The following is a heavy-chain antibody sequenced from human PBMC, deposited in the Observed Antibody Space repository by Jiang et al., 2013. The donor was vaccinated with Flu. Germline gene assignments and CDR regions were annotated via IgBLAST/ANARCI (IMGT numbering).Heavy chain of an antibody. V-gene: IGHV4-59*01. CDR3: ASSYEGSGYHYQGRFDS. J-gene: IGHJ4*02. CDR1: GGSISTYY. CDR2: LLXREH. D-gene: IGHD3-22*01. Sequence: TLSLTCTVSGGSISTYYWSWDPAAPREGTGVDWIYLLXREHQLXPSLKSRVTISVDTSKNQFSLKLSSVTAADTAVYYCASSYEGSGYHYQGRFDSWGQGSLLTVSS.